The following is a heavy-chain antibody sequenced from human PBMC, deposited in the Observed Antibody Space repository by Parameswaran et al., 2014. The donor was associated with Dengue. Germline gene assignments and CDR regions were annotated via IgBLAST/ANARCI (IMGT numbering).Heavy chain of an antibody. CDR2: ISAYNGNT. V-gene: IGHV1-18*01. J-gene: IGHJ4*02. D-gene: IGHD6-19*01. CDR3: ARSLAVAGTGGREGY. Sequence: WVRQAPGQGLEWMGWISAYNGNTNYAQKLQGRVTMTTDTSTSTAYMELRSLRSDDTAVYYCARSLAVAGTGGREGYWGQGTLVTVSS.